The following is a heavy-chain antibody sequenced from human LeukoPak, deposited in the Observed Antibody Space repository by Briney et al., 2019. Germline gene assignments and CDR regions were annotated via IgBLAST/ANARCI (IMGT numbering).Heavy chain of an antibody. D-gene: IGHD3-3*01. CDR3: ARFPRHYDFWSGRISPSFDY. Sequence: PGGSLRLSCAASGFTFSSYWMSWVRQAPGKGLEWVANIKQDGSEKYYVDSVKGRFTISRGNAKNSLYLQMNSLRAEDTAVYYCARFPRHYDFWSGRISPSFDYWGQGTLVTVSS. CDR1: GFTFSSYW. CDR2: IKQDGSEK. J-gene: IGHJ4*02. V-gene: IGHV3-7*03.